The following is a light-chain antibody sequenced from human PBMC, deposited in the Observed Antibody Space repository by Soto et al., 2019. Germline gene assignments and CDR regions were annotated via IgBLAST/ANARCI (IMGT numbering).Light chain of an antibody. CDR2: GAS. CDR1: QSVSSN. Sequence: EIVMTQSPATLSVSPGETATLSCRASQSVSSNLAWYQQKPGQAPRLIIYGASTRATGIPARFSGSGSGTEFTLTISSLQSEDFAVYYCQHYNNWPPWTFGQGTKVEIK. V-gene: IGKV3-15*01. J-gene: IGKJ1*01. CDR3: QHYNNWPPWT.